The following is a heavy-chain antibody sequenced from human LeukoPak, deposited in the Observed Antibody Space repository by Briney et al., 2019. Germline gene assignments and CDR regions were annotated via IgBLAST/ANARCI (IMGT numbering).Heavy chain of an antibody. Sequence: GESLRISCKGSGYSFTSYWISWMRQMPGKGLEWMGRIDPSDSYTNYSPSFQCHVTISADKSISTAYPQWSSLKSSDTAVYYCARGSPYCSGGSCYLNWGQGTLVTVSS. V-gene: IGHV5-10-1*01. CDR2: IDPSDSYT. CDR1: GYSFTSYW. D-gene: IGHD2-15*01. J-gene: IGHJ4*02. CDR3: ARGSPYCSGGSCYLN.